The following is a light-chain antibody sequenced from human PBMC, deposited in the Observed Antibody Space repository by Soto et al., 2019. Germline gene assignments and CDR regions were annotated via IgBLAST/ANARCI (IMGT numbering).Light chain of an antibody. CDR3: QKYDRAPLT. CDR1: QAISNY. J-gene: IGKJ4*01. Sequence: DIQMTQSPSSLSASVGDRVTITCRASQAISNYLAWYQQKPGKVPNVLIYAASTLQSGVPSRFIAIGSGTAFTVTISSLQPEDVATYYGQKYDRAPLTFGGGTKVEIK. CDR2: AAS. V-gene: IGKV1-27*01.